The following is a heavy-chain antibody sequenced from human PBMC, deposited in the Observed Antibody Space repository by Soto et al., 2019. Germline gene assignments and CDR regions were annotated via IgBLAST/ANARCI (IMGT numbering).Heavy chain of an antibody. CDR2: ISSNGGTT. V-gene: IGHV3-64*02. CDR3: ARAKYASGYYSG. J-gene: IGHJ4*02. D-gene: IGHD5-12*01. Sequence: EVQLVESGEGLVQPGGSLRLSCAASGFIFSSYAMHWVRQAPGKGLEYVSAISSNGGTTYYADSVKGRFTISRDNSKNTLYLHMGSLRAEDMAVCYCARAKYASGYYSGWGQGTLVTVSS. CDR1: GFIFSSYA.